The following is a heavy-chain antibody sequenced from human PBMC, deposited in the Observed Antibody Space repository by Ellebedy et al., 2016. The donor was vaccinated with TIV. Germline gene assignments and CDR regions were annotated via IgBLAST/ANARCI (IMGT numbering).Heavy chain of an antibody. CDR1: GFTFSSYG. V-gene: IGHV3-30*02. D-gene: IGHD4-17*01. Sequence: PGGSLRLSCAASGFTFSSYGMHWVRQAPGKGLEWVAFIRYDGSNKYYADSVKGRFTISRDNSKNTLYLQMNSLRAEDTAVYYCASRTTVTSPVGYFDLWGRGTLVIVSS. CDR2: IRYDGSNK. CDR3: ASRTTVTSPVGYFDL. J-gene: IGHJ2*01.